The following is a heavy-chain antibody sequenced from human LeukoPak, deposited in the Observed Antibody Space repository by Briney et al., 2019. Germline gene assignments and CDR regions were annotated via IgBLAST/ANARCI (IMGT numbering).Heavy chain of an antibody. D-gene: IGHD4-17*01. CDR1: GFTFSSHA. CDR2: ISGSGGST. V-gene: IGHV3-23*01. Sequence: GGSLRLSCAASGFTFSSHAMSWVRQAPGKGLEWVSAISGSGGSTYYADSVKGRFTISRDNSKNTLYLQMNSLRAEDTAVYYCAKDRPYGDPTPYGMDVWGQGTTVTVSS. J-gene: IGHJ6*02. CDR3: AKDRPYGDPTPYGMDV.